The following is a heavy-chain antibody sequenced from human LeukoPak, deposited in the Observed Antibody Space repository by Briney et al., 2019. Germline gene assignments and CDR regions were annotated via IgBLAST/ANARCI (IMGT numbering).Heavy chain of an antibody. Sequence: PGGSLRLSCAASGLTVSNNYMRWVRQAPGKGLEWVSTIFTGDGTHYADSVKGRFTISRDNSKNTLYLQMNGLRAEDTAVYYCASSRSMSGYSDYWGQGTLVTVSS. D-gene: IGHD3-3*01. J-gene: IGHJ4*02. CDR3: ASSRSMSGYSDY. CDR2: IFTGDGT. V-gene: IGHV3-53*01. CDR1: GLTVSNNY.